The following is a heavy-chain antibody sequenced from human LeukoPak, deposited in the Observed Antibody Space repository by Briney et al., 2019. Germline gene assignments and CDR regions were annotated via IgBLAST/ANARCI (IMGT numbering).Heavy chain of an antibody. Sequence: PGGSLRLSCAASGFTFSSYWMSWVRQAPGKGLEWVANIKQDGSEKYYVDSVKGRFTISRDNAKNSLYLQMNSLRAEDTAVYYCAREPYYDILTGYYPGDYFDYWGQGTLVTVSS. CDR3: AREPYYDILTGYYPGDYFDY. V-gene: IGHV3-7*01. CDR1: GFTFSSYW. CDR2: IKQDGSEK. D-gene: IGHD3-9*01. J-gene: IGHJ4*02.